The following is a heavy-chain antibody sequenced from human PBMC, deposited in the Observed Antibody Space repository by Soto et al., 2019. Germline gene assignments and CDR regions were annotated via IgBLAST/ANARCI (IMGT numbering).Heavy chain of an antibody. J-gene: IGHJ4*02. CDR2: IIPIFGTA. D-gene: IGHD3-16*01. CDR1: GGTFSSYA. CDR3: ARDEEGRKAYYDCVWGLDY. Sequence: QVQLVQSGAEVKKPGSSVKVSCKASGGTFSSYAISWVRQAPGQGLEWRGGIIPIFGTANYAQKFQGRVTITADEYTSTAYMELSSLRSEDTAVYYWARDEEGRKAYYDCVWGLDYWGQGTLVTVSS. V-gene: IGHV1-69*01.